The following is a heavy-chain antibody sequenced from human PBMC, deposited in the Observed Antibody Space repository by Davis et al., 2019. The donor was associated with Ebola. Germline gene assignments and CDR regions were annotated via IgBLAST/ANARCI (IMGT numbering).Heavy chain of an antibody. CDR1: GFTVSSNY. V-gene: IGHV3-53*01. CDR2: IYSGGGT. J-gene: IGHJ4*02. CDR3: ARDGPNYGVDY. Sequence: GESLKISCAASGFTVSSNYMSWVRQAPGKGLECVSVIYSGGGTYYADSVKGRFTISRDNSKNTLYLQMNSLRADDTAVYYCARDGPNYGVDYWGQGTLVTVSA. D-gene: IGHD4/OR15-4a*01.